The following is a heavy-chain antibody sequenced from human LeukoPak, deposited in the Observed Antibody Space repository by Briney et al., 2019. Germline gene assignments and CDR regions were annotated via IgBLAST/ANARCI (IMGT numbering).Heavy chain of an antibody. Sequence: ASVKVSCKASGYTFTSYAMNRVRQAPGQGLEWMGWINTNTGNPTYAQGFTGRFVFSLDTSVSTAYLQISSLKAEDTAVYYCARGGEYQLLAYFDYWGQGTLVTVSS. D-gene: IGHD2-2*01. J-gene: IGHJ4*02. CDR2: INTNTGNP. V-gene: IGHV7-4-1*02. CDR3: ARGGEYQLLAYFDY. CDR1: GYTFTSYA.